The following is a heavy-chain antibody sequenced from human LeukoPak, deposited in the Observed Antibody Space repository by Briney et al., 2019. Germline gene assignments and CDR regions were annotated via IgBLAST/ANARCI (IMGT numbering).Heavy chain of an antibody. D-gene: IGHD7-27*01. CDR3: ARNLTGQPDF. J-gene: IGHJ4*02. Sequence: GGSLRLSCAASGFTFSSYWMHWVRQAPGKGLLWVSRIDSEGSSTRYADSVKGRFTISRDNAKNTLFLQINSLRVDDTAVYYCARNLTGQPDFWGQGTLVTVSS. CDR1: GFTFSSYW. V-gene: IGHV3-74*01. CDR2: IDSEGSST.